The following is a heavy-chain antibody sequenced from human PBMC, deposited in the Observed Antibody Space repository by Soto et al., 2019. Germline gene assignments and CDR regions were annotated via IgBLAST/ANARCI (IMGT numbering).Heavy chain of an antibody. J-gene: IGHJ4*02. CDR2: ISGSGGST. CDR1: GFTFSSYA. Sequence: ESGGGLVQPGGSLRLSCAASGFTFSSYAMSWVRQAPGKGLEWVSAISGSGGSTYYADSVKGRFTISRDNSKNTLYLQMNSLRAEDTAVYYCAKDLHIVVVVAATPWDYWGQGTLVTVSS. D-gene: IGHD2-15*01. V-gene: IGHV3-23*01. CDR3: AKDLHIVVVVAATPWDY.